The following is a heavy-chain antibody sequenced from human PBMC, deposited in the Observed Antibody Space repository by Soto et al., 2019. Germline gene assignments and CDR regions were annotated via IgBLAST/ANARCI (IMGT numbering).Heavy chain of an antibody. CDR2: ISSSSSYI. V-gene: IGHV3-21*01. CDR3: ARDRDDSSGYLYYYFFHGMDV. CDR1: GFTFSSYS. Sequence: GGSLRLSCAASGFTFSSYSMNWVRQAPGKGLEWVSSISSSSSYIYYADSVKGRFTISRDNAKNSLYLQMNSLRAEDTAVYYCARDRDDSSGYLYYYFFHGMDVWGQGTTVTVSS. D-gene: IGHD3-22*01. J-gene: IGHJ6*02.